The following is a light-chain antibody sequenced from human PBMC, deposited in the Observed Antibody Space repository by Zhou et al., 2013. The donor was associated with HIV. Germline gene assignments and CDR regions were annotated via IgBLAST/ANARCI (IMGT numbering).Light chain of an antibody. J-gene: IGKJ2*01. Sequence: QLTQSPYSLSASVGDRIIITCRASQDISNYLAWYRQKPGKAPELPIYGASTLQSGVPSRFSGSGSGTDFTLTISSLQPEDFATYYCLQFKVHPRNFGQGTKLESK. CDR1: QDISNY. CDR2: GAS. CDR3: LQFKVHPRN. V-gene: IGKV1-9*01.